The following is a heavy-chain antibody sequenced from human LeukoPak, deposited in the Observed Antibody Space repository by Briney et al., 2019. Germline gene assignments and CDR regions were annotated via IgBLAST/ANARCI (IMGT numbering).Heavy chain of an antibody. J-gene: IGHJ6*03. V-gene: IGHV3-30*02. CDR3: ARVGSDIVVVPAAMWASDYYYMDV. CDR1: GFTFSSYG. Sequence: GSLRLSCAASGFTFSSYGMHWVRQAPGKGLEWVAFIRYDGSNKYYADSVKGRFTISRDNSKNTLYLQMNSLRAEDTAVYYCARVGSDIVVVPAAMWASDYYYMDVWGKGTTVTVSS. D-gene: IGHD2-2*01. CDR2: IRYDGSNK.